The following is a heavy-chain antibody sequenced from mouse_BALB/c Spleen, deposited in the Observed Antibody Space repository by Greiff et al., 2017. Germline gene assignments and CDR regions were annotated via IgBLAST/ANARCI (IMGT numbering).Heavy chain of an antibody. CDR3: ARGEYGNYAYAMDY. V-gene: IGHV1S137*01. CDR1: GYTFTDYA. CDR2: ISTYYGDA. J-gene: IGHJ4*01. Sequence: QVQLQQSGAELVRPGVSVKISCKGSGYTFTDYAMHWVKQSHAKSLERIGVISTYYGDASYNQKFKGKATMTVDKSSSTAYMELARLTSEDAAIYYCARGEYGNYAYAMDYWGQGTSVTVSS. D-gene: IGHD2-10*02.